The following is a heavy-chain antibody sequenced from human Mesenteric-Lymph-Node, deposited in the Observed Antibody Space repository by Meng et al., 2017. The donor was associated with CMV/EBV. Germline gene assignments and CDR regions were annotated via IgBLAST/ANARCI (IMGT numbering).Heavy chain of an antibody. Sequence: SETLSLTCTVSGASVSSSGYYWSWIRQPPGKGLEWIGHIYYSGNTRSNSSLKSRVSFLVDTSKNHFSLRLASVTAADTAVYYCAGSSYDSRIAPIDCWGQGTLVTVSS. CDR3: AGSSYDSRIAPIDC. CDR1: GASVSSSGYY. V-gene: IGHV4-61*03. J-gene: IGHJ4*02. CDR2: IYYSGNT. D-gene: IGHD3-10*01.